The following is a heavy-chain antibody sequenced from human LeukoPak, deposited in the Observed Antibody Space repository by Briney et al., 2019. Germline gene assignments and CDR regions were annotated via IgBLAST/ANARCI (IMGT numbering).Heavy chain of an antibody. CDR2: IYPGDSDT. J-gene: IGHJ6*02. D-gene: IGHD1-1*01. V-gene: IGHV5-51*01. Sequence: GESLKISCKGSGYSFTSYWIGWVRQMPGKGLEWMGIIYPGDSDTRYSPSFQGQVTISADKSISTAYLQWSSLKASHTAMYYCASHTKRNYYYYYGMDVWGQGTTVTVSS. CDR1: GYSFTSYW. CDR3: ASHTKRNYYYYYGMDV.